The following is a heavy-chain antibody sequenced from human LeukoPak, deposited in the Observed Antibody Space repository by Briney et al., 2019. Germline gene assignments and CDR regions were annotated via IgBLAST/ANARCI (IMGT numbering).Heavy chain of an antibody. CDR2: IYYSGST. D-gene: IGHD3-22*01. V-gene: IGHV4-39*01. CDR3: AVYYYDSSGYRWFDP. Sequence: SETLSLTCTVSGGSISSSSYCWGWIRQPPGKGLEWIGSIYYSGSTYYNPSLKSRVTISVDTSKNQFSLKLSSVTAADTAVYYCAVYYYDSSGYRWFDPWGQGTLVTVSS. J-gene: IGHJ5*02. CDR1: GGSISSSSYC.